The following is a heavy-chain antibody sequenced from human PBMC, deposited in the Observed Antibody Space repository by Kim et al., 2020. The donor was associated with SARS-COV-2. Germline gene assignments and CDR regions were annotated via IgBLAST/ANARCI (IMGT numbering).Heavy chain of an antibody. J-gene: IGHJ6*02. V-gene: IGHV4-30-2*04. D-gene: IGHD3-10*01. Sequence: SRVTISVDTSKNQFSLKLSSVTAADTAVYYCARERGYYYGSGLPLDGMDVWGQGTTVTVSS. CDR3: ARERGYYYGSGLPLDGMDV.